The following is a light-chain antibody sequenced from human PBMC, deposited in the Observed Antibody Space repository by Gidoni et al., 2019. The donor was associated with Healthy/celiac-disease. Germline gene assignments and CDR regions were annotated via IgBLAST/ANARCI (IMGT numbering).Light chain of an antibody. CDR3: QQYYSPCS. V-gene: IGKV4-1*01. CDR1: QSVLYSSNNKNY. Sequence: DIVMTQSPDSLAVSLGERATINCKSSQSVLYSSNNKNYLAWYQQKPGQPPKLLIYWASTRESGVPDRFSGSGSGTDFTLTISSLQAEDVAVYYCQQYYSPCSFXQXTKLEIK. J-gene: IGKJ2*04. CDR2: WAS.